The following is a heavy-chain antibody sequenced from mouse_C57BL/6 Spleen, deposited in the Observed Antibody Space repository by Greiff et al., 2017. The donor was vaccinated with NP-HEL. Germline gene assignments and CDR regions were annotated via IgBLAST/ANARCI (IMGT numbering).Heavy chain of an antibody. V-gene: IGHV1-82*01. CDR3: ARSTTVVDFAY. Sequence: QVQLQQSGPELVKPGASVKISCKASGYAFSSSWMNWVKQRPGKGLEWIGRIYPGDGDTNYYGKFKGKATTTAAESSNTAYMQLSSLTSEDSAVYFCARSTTVVDFAYWGQGTLVTVSA. CDR2: IYPGDGDT. CDR1: GYAFSSSW. D-gene: IGHD1-1*01. J-gene: IGHJ3*01.